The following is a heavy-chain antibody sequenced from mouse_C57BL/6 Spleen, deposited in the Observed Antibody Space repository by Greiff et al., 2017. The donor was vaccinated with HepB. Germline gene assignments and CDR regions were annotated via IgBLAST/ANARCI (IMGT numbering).Heavy chain of an antibody. Sequence: QVQLKQPGAELVKPGASVKLSCKASGYTFTSYWMQWVKQRPGQGLEWIGEIDPSDSYTNYNQKFKGKATLTVDTSSSTAYMQLSSLTSEDSAVYYCARGGGRDYFDYWGQGTTLTVSS. V-gene: IGHV1-50*01. J-gene: IGHJ2*01. CDR1: GYTFTSYW. D-gene: IGHD3-3*01. CDR2: IDPSDSYT. CDR3: ARGGGRDYFDY.